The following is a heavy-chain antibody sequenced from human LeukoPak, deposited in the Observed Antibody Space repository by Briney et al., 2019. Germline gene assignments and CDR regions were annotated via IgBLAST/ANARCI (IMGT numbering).Heavy chain of an antibody. J-gene: IGHJ4*02. V-gene: IGHV3-21*01. Sequence: GGSLRLSCAASGFTFSSYSMNWVRQAPGKGLEWVSSISSSSSYKYCADSVKGRFTISRDNAKNSLYLQMNSLRAEDTAVYYCARDYRYCSGGSCYLNYWGQGTLVTVS. CDR1: GFTFSSYS. CDR3: ARDYRYCSGGSCYLNY. D-gene: IGHD2-15*01. CDR2: ISSSSSYK.